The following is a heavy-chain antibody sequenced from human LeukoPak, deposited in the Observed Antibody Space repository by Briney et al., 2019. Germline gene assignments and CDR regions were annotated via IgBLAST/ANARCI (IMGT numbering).Heavy chain of an antibody. D-gene: IGHD6-19*01. Sequence: PGGSLRLSCAASGFTVSSNYMSWVRQAPGKGLEWVSVIYSGGSTYYADSVKGRFTISRDNSKNTLYLQMNSLRAEDTAVYYCARGDGWYKYNWFDPWGQGTLVTVSS. CDR2: IYSGGST. CDR1: GFTVSSNY. J-gene: IGHJ5*02. V-gene: IGHV3-66*01. CDR3: ARGDGWYKYNWFDP.